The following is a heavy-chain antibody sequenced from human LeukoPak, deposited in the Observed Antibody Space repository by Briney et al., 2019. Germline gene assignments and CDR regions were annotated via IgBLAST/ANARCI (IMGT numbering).Heavy chain of an antibody. V-gene: IGHV5-51*01. CDR3: AEFCITMIVVVIKMDYFDY. Sequence: GESLKISCKGSGYSFTSYWIGWVRQMPGKGLEWMGIIYPRDSDTRYSPSFPGQVTISADKSISTAYLQWSSLKASDTAMYYCAEFCITMIVVVIKMDYFDYWGQGTLVTVSS. CDR1: GYSFTSYW. J-gene: IGHJ4*02. CDR2: IYPRDSDT. D-gene: IGHD3-22*01.